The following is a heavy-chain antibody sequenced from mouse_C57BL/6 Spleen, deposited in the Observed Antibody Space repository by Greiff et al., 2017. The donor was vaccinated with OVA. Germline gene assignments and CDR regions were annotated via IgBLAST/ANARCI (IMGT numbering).Heavy chain of an antibody. CDR1: GYTFTSYW. CDR2: IDPSDSYT. CDR3: ARGGSSGYDY. D-gene: IGHD3-2*02. J-gene: IGHJ2*01. Sequence: QVQLKQSGAELVKPGASVKLSCKASGYTFTSYWMQWVKQRPGQGLEWIGEIDPSDSYTNYNQKFKGKATLTVDTSSSTAYMQLSSLTSEDSAVDYCARGGSSGYDYWGQGTTLTVSS. V-gene: IGHV1-50*01.